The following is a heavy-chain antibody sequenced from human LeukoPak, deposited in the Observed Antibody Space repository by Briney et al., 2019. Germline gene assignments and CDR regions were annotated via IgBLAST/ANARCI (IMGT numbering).Heavy chain of an antibody. CDR3: TRDRNLNSERLFDP. CDR2: IHYSGST. CDR1: GGSISIYY. J-gene: IGHJ5*02. V-gene: IGHV4-59*01. D-gene: IGHD1-1*01. Sequence: SETLSLTCTASGGSISIYYWSWIRQPPGKGLEWVGYIHYSGSTNYNPSLKSRVTISVDTSKNQFSLKLTSVTAADTAIYYCTRDRNLNSERLFDPWGQAILVPVSS.